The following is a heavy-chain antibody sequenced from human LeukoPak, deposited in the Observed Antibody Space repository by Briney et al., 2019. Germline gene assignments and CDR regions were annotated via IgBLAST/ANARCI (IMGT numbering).Heavy chain of an antibody. J-gene: IGHJ4*02. D-gene: IGHD3-3*01. Sequence: KPSETLSLTCAASGGSISSSNWWRWVRQPPRKGLEWIGEIYHSGSTNYNPSLKSRVTISVDKSKNQFSLKLSSVTAADTAVYYCASPLSRGGYYTGFDYWGQGTLVTVSS. CDR1: GGSISSSNW. CDR3: ASPLSRGGYYTGFDY. V-gene: IGHV4-4*02. CDR2: IYHSGST.